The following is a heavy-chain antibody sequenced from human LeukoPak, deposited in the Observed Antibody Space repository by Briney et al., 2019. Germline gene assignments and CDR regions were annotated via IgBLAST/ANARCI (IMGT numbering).Heavy chain of an antibody. CDR3: ARATYYSSSSPAFDV. J-gene: IGHJ3*01. D-gene: IGHD6-6*01. CDR2: IYYSGST. CDR1: GGSISSYY. Sequence: PSETLSLTCTVSGGSISSYYWSWIRQPPGKGLEWIGYIYYSGSTNYNPSLNSRVTISIDTSKNQFSLKLSSVTAADTAVYYCARATYYSSSSPAFDVWGQGTMVTVSS. V-gene: IGHV4-59*01.